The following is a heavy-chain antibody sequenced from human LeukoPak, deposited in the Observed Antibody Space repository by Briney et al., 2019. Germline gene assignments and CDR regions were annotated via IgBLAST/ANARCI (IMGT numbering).Heavy chain of an antibody. J-gene: IGHJ3*02. CDR3: ARGYSSTSPSRQNAFDI. D-gene: IGHD6-13*01. CDR1: GGSISSSSYY. CDR2: IYYSGST. V-gene: IGHV4-39*01. Sequence: SETLSLTCTVSGGSISSSSYYWGWIRRPPGKGLEWIGSIYYSGSTYYNPSLKSRVTISVDTSKNQFSLKLSSVTAADTAVYYCARGYSSTSPSRQNAFDIWGQGTMVTVSS.